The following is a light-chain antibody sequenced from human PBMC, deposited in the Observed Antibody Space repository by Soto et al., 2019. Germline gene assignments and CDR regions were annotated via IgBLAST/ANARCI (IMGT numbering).Light chain of an antibody. CDR2: EAS. J-gene: IGKJ1*01. CDR3: QQYNTFWT. Sequence: DIQMTQSPSTLSASVGDRVTITCRASQSISSWLAWYQQKPGKAPKLLIYEASNLESGVPSRFSGSGSGTEFTLTISSLQPDDSATYYCQQYNTFWTFGQGTKVDIK. V-gene: IGKV1-5*03. CDR1: QSISSW.